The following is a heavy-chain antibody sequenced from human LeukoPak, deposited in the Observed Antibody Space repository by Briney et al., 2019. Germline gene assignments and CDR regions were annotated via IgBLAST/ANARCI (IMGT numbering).Heavy chain of an antibody. Sequence: GGSLRLSCAASGFTFSSYSMNWVRQAPGKGLEWVSSISSSSSYIYYADSVKGRFTISRDNAKNSLYLQMNSLRAEDTAVYYCARDPARLGFEDYWGQGTLVTVSS. CDR2: ISSSSSYI. CDR1: GFTFSSYS. D-gene: IGHD3-9*01. V-gene: IGHV3-21*01. CDR3: ARDPARLGFEDY. J-gene: IGHJ4*02.